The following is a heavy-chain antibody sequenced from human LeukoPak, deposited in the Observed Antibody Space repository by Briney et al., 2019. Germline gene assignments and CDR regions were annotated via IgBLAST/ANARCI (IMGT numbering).Heavy chain of an antibody. V-gene: IGHV3-21*01. J-gene: IGHJ4*02. CDR3: ARGSRFGELNY. D-gene: IGHD3-10*01. Sequence: GGSLRLSCAASGFTFRNSSMNWVRQAPGKGVEWVSFISSSRSYIYYADSVKGRFTISRDNAKNSLYLQMNSLRAGDTAVYYCARGSRFGELNYWGQGTLVTVSS. CDR2: ISSSRSYI. CDR1: GFTFRNSS.